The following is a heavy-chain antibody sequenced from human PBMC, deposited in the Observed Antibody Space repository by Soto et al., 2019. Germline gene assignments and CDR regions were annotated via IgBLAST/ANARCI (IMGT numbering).Heavy chain of an antibody. CDR1: GVTFSSYT. V-gene: IGHV1-69*02. J-gene: IGHJ4*02. D-gene: IGHD3-3*01. Sequence: QVQLVQSGAEVKKPGSSVKLSCKASGVTFSSYTISWLRQAPGQGLEWMGRIIPILGVATYAQKFQGRVTNTADKSTSTAYMELSSLTSEDTAIYYCASQRPTRGFLESWGQGTLVTVSS. CDR3: ASQRPTRGFLES. CDR2: IIPILGVA.